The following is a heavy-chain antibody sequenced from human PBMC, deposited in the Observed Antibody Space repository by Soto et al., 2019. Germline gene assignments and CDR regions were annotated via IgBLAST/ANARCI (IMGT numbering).Heavy chain of an antibody. CDR3: ARHYCSSTSCKFPHFDY. J-gene: IGHJ4*02. V-gene: IGHV1-3*01. CDR1: GYTFTSYA. Sequence: ASVKVSCKASGYTFTSYAMHWVRQAPGQRLEWKGWINAGNGNTKYSQKFQGRVTITRDTSASTAYLQWSSLKASDTAFFYCARHYCSSTSCKFPHFDYWGQGTLVTVSS. CDR2: INAGNGNT. D-gene: IGHD2-2*01.